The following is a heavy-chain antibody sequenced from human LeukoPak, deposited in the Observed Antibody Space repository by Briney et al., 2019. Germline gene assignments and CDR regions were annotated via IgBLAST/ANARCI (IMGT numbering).Heavy chain of an antibody. CDR3: AKDLTGDHNYFDY. V-gene: IGHV3-30-3*01. CDR2: ISYDSSNT. Sequence: PGGSLRLSCAASAFTFSDHSMHWVRQAPGKGLEWVSSISYDSSNTYYADSVKGRFTISRDNSKNTLYLQLNSLRAEDTAVYYCAKDLTGDHNYFDYWGQGTLVTVSS. D-gene: IGHD7-27*01. CDR1: AFTFSDHS. J-gene: IGHJ4*02.